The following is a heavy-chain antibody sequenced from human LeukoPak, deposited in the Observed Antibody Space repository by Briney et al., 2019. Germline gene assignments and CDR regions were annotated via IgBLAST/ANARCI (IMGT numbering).Heavy chain of an antibody. CDR2: IYNSGST. CDR1: GVSLSSYY. D-gene: IGHD4-11*01. V-gene: IGHV4-59*08. J-gene: IGHJ4*02. Sequence: SETLFLTCTVSGVSLSSYYWSWVRQPPGKGLEWIGYIYNSGSTNYNPSLKSRITISVDTSKKQISLRLSSVTAADTAVYYCARHYSSDPFDYWGQGTLVTVSS. CDR3: ARHYSSDPFDY.